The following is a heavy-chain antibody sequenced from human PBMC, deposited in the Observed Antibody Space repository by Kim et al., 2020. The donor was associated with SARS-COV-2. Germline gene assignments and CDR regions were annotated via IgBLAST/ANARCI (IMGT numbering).Heavy chain of an antibody. V-gene: IGHV4-4*02. Sequence: NYNPSLKRRVTISVDNSKGQFSLEGTSVTAADTAVYYCTRNGYYTLDFWGQGTLVTVSS. D-gene: IGHD3-3*01. CDR3: TRNGYYTLDF. J-gene: IGHJ4*02.